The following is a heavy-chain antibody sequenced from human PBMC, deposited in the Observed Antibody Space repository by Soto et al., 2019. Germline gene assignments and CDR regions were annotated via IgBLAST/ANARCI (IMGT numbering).Heavy chain of an antibody. D-gene: IGHD2-21*02. J-gene: IGHJ6*02. Sequence: QITLKESGPPLVKPTQTLTLTCTFSAFSLSTGGVGVGWIRQPPGKALEWLALIYWDDDKRYSPSLSSRLTITKDTSKNXVXLXMXXMDPVDTATYYCIQSRCGGDCLQSYASYYYYGIDVWGQGTTVTVSS. CDR2: IYWDDDK. CDR3: IQSRCGGDCLQSYASYYYYGIDV. CDR1: AFSLSTGGVG. V-gene: IGHV2-5*02.